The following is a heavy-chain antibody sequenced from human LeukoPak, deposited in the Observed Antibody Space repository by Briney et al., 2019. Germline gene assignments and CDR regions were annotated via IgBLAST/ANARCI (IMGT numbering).Heavy chain of an antibody. CDR3: VRPRGAARPSDYLD. CDR1: GFTFSSYG. V-gene: IGHV3-21*01. D-gene: IGHD6-6*01. Sequence: PGRSLRLSCAASGFTFSSYGMHWVRQAPGKGLEWVSSISSSSSYIYYADSVKGRFTISRDNAKNSLYLQMNSLRAEDTAVYYCVRPRGAARPSDYLDWGQGTLVTVSS. J-gene: IGHJ4*02. CDR2: ISSSSSYI.